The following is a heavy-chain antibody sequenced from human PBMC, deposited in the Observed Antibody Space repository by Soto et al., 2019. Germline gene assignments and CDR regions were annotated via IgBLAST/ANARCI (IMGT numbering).Heavy chain of an antibody. V-gene: IGHV5-51*01. CDR1: GYSFTSYW. CDR3: ARSCLHGYSYGDDYYYYYYMDV. CDR2: IYPGDSDT. J-gene: IGHJ6*03. D-gene: IGHD5-18*01. Sequence: GESLKISCKGSGYSFTSYWIGWVRQTPGKGLEWMGIIYPGDSDTRYSPSFQGQVTISADKSISTAYLQWSSLKASDTAMYYCARSCLHGYSYGDDYYYYYYMDVWGKGTTVTVSS.